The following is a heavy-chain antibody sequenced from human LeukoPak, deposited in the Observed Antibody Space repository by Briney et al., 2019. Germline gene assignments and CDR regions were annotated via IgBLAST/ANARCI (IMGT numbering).Heavy chain of an antibody. CDR2: ISGSGGST. J-gene: IGHJ6*02. Sequence: PGGSLRLSCAASGFTFNSYAMSWVHQAPGKGLEWVSAISGSGGSTYYADSVKGRFTISRDNSKNTLYLQMNSLRAEDTAVYYCAKGYCSGGSCYSFPYYYYGMDVWGQGATVTVSS. D-gene: IGHD2-15*01. CDR1: GFTFNSYA. V-gene: IGHV3-23*01. CDR3: AKGYCSGGSCYSFPYYYYGMDV.